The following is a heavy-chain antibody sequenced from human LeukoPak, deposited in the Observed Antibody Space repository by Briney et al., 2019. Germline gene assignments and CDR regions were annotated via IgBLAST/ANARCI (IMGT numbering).Heavy chain of an antibody. CDR2: ISNGGGST. CDR3: ATDRNSGKYYDY. J-gene: IGHJ4*02. CDR1: GFTFSSYA. D-gene: IGHD1-26*01. Sequence: PGGSLRLSCAASGFTFSSYAMNWVRQAPGKGLEWVSTISNGGGSTYYADSVKGRFTISRDNSKNTLYLQMNSLRAEDTAVYYCATDRNSGKYYDYWGQGTLVTVSS. V-gene: IGHV3-23*01.